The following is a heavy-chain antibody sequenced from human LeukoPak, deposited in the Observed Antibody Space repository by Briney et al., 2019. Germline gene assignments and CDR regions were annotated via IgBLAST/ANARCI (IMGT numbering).Heavy chain of an antibody. V-gene: IGHV3-30*04. J-gene: IGHJ4*02. Sequence: GGSLRLSCAASGFTFSSYSMHWVRQAPGKGLKWVAFISYDGINKYADSVKGRFTISRDNSKNTLYLQMNSLRAEDAAVYFCAKAPVTSCRGAYCYPFDSWGQGTLVTVSS. CDR1: GFTFSSYS. CDR2: ISYDGINK. CDR3: AKAPVTSCRGAYCYPFDS. D-gene: IGHD2-21*01.